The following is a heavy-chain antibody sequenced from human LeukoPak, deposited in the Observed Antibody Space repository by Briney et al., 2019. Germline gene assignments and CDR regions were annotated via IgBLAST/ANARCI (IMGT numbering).Heavy chain of an antibody. CDR3: ARHPGN. Sequence: GGSLRLSCVASGFAVGSNYMSWVRQAPGKGLEWVSLIYSGGAIRYADSVKGRFTISRDSSKNTLFLQMNDLTVEDTARYYCARHPGNWGQGILVTVSS. J-gene: IGHJ4*02. CDR2: IYSGGAI. CDR1: GFAVGSNY. V-gene: IGHV3-53*01. D-gene: IGHD1-14*01.